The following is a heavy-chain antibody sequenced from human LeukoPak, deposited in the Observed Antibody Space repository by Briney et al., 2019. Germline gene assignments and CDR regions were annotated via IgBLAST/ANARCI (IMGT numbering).Heavy chain of an antibody. CDR3: ASSFGATYYDFWSGYHYPSPGWFDP. J-gene: IGHJ5*02. D-gene: IGHD3-3*01. CDR2: IYYSGST. CDR1: GGSISSSSYY. Sequence: PSETLSLTCTVSGGSISSSSYYWGWIRQPPGKGLEWIGSIYYSGSTYYNPSLKSRVTISVDTSKNQFSLKLSSVTAADTAVYYCASSFGATYYDFWSGYHYPSPGWFDPWGQGTLVTVSS. V-gene: IGHV4-39*01.